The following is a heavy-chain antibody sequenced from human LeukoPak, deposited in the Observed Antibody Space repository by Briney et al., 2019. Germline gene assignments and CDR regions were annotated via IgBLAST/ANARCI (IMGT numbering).Heavy chain of an antibody. CDR2: INPSGGGT. V-gene: IGHV1-46*01. CDR3: ARHGGGSYYAFDI. Sequence: ASVKVSCKASGYTFTSYYMHCVRQAPGQGLEWMGIINPSGGGTSYAQKFQGRVTMTRDTSTSTVYMELSSLRSEDTAVYYCARHGGGSYYAFDIWGQGTMVTVSS. CDR1: GYTFTSYY. D-gene: IGHD1-26*01. J-gene: IGHJ3*02.